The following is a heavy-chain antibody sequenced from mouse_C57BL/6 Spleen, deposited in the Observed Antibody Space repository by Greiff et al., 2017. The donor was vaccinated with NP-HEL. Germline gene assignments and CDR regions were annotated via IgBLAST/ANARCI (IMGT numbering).Heavy chain of an antibody. D-gene: IGHD2-4*01. CDR2: IYPGGGYT. CDR1: GYTFTNYW. Sequence: QVHVKQSGAELVRPGTSVKMSCKASGYTFTNYWIGWAKQRPGHGLEWIGDIYPGGGYTNYNEKFKGKATLTADKSSSTAYMQFSSLTSEDSAIYDCARSPYDYSYAMDYWGQGTSVTVSS. J-gene: IGHJ4*01. V-gene: IGHV1-63*01. CDR3: ARSPYDYSYAMDY.